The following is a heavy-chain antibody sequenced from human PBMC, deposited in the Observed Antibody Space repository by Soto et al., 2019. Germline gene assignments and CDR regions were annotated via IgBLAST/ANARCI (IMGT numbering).Heavy chain of an antibody. CDR1: GGSISSYY. D-gene: IGHD3-10*01. CDR2: IYYSGST. J-gene: IGHJ4*02. V-gene: IGHV4-59*01. Sequence: QVQLQESGPGLVKPSETLSLTCTVSGGSISSYYWSWIRQPPGMGLAWIGYIYYSGSTNYNPSPKSRVPVSVSTSKNQFSLKLSSVTAADTAVYYCARELTSYYYGSGSYPSYFDYWGQGTLVTVSS. CDR3: ARELTSYYYGSGSYPSYFDY.